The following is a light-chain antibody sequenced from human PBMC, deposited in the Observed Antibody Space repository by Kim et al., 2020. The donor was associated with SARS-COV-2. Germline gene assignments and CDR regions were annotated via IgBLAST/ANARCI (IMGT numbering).Light chain of an antibody. CDR3: QRSSWPIT. J-gene: IGKJ5*01. CDR1: QSVGDF. V-gene: IGKV3-11*01. Sequence: EIVLTQSPATLSLSPGDGATLSCRASQSVGDFLAWYQQRPGQAPRLLIYDASKRATGIPARFSGSGSGTDFTLTISTLESEDSAIYYCQRSSWPITFVQGTRLEIK. CDR2: DAS.